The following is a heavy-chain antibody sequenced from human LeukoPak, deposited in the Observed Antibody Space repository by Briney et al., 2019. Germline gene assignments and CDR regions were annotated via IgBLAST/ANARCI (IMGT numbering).Heavy chain of an antibody. CDR2: ISSSSSYI. V-gene: IGHV3-21*01. D-gene: IGHD6-19*01. J-gene: IGHJ4*02. CDR3: AREGPAVAFDY. CDR1: GFSFSIYG. Sequence: PGRSLRLSCAASGFSFSIYGMNWVRQAPGKGPEWVSSISSSSSYIYYADSVKGRFTISRDNAKNSLYLQMNSLRAEDTAVYYCAREGPAVAFDYWGQGTLVTVSS.